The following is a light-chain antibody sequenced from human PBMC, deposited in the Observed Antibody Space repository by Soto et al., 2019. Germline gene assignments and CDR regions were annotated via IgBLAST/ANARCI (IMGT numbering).Light chain of an antibody. V-gene: IGLV1-40*01. Sequence: QSVLTQPPSVSGAPGQRVTISCTGSSSNIGAGYEVHWYQQIPGTAPKLLIYGNTNRPSGVPDRFSASKSGTSASLAITGLQAEDGADYYCQSYESSLSGWIFGGGTKLTVL. J-gene: IGLJ2*01. CDR1: SSNIGAGYE. CDR2: GNT. CDR3: QSYESSLSGWI.